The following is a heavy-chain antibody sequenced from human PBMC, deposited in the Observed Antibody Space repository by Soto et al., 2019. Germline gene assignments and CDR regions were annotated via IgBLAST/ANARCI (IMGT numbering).Heavy chain of an antibody. D-gene: IGHD2-15*01. V-gene: IGHV1-69*06. CDR2: IIPIFGTA. Sequence: SVKVSCKASGCTFSSYAISWVRQAPGQGLEWMGGIIPIFGTANYAQKFQGRVTITADKSTSTAYMELSSLRSEDTAVYYCARTYCSGGSCYSGYYPYGMDVWGQGTRVTVSS. J-gene: IGHJ6*02. CDR1: GCTFSSYA. CDR3: ARTYCSGGSCYSGYYPYGMDV.